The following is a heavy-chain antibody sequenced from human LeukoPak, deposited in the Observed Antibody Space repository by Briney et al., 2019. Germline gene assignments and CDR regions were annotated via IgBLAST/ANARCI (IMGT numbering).Heavy chain of an antibody. CDR2: INPNSGGT. D-gene: IGHD6-13*01. CDR3: ARLLGGSSWFLGY. J-gene: IGHJ4*02. CDR1: GYTLTDYY. V-gene: IGHV1-2*02. Sequence: ASVKVSCKASGYTLTDYYMHWVRQAPGQGLEWMGWINPNSGGTKYALRFQGRVTMTRDTSISTAYMELSRLRSDDTAVYYCARLLGGSSWFLGYWGQGTLLTVSS.